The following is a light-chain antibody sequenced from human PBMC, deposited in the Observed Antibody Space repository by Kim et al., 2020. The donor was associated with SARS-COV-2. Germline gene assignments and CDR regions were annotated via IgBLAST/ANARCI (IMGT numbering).Light chain of an antibody. CDR1: SSDVGGYNY. CDR3: SSYAGSNNLV. V-gene: IGLV2-8*01. J-gene: IGLJ2*01. Sequence: GQSVTITCTGPSSDVGGYNYVAWYQQHTGKAPKLMIYEVSKRPSGVPDRFSGSKSGNTASLTVSGLQAEDEADYYCSSYAGSNNLVFGGGTQLTVL. CDR2: EVS.